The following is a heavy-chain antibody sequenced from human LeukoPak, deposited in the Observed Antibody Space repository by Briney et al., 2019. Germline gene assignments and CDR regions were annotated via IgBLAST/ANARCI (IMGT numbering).Heavy chain of an antibody. CDR1: GDSVSSNSAA. V-gene: IGHV6-1*01. J-gene: IGHJ6*04. Sequence: SQTLSLTCAISGDSVSSNSAAWNWIRQSPSRGLEWLGRTYYRSKWYSDHAASVKSRITTNPDTSKNQFSLQLNSVTPEDTAVYYCARGSWLVVGYYYYYGMDVWGKGTTVTVSS. D-gene: IGHD6-19*01. CDR2: TYYRSKWYS. CDR3: ARGSWLVVGYYYYYGMDV.